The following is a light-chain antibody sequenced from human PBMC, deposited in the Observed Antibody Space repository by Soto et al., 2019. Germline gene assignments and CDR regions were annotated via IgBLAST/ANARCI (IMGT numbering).Light chain of an antibody. V-gene: IGLV2-11*01. J-gene: IGLJ2*01. CDR2: DVS. CDR1: SSDVGGYNY. Sequence: QSALTQPRSVSGSPGQSVTISCTGTSSDVGGYNYVSWYQQHPGKAPKLMIYDVSTRPSGVPDRFSGSKSGNTASLTISGLQAEDEADYYCCSYAGSYRIGGGTKLTVL. CDR3: CSYAGSYR.